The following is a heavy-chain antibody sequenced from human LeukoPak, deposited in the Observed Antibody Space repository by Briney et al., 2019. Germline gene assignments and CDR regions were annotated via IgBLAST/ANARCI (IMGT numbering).Heavy chain of an antibody. CDR3: ARGEFKGFYPFQH. J-gene: IGHJ1*01. D-gene: IGHD3-3*01. Sequence: ASVKVSCKASGYTFTGYYMHWVRQAPGQGLEWMGWINPNSGGTNYAQKFQGRVTITRNTSISTAYMELSSLRSEDTAVYYCARGEFKGFYPFQHWGQGTLVTVSS. CDR1: GYTFTGYY. V-gene: IGHV1-2*02. CDR2: INPNSGGT.